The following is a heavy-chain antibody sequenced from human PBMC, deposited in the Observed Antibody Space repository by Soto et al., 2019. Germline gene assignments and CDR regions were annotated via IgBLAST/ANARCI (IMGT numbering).Heavy chain of an antibody. D-gene: IGHD3-22*01. V-gene: IGHV1-58*01. J-gene: IGHJ4*02. CDR1: GFTFTSSA. CDR3: ARGSPSYYDSSGYYKYFDY. CDR2: IVVGSGNT. Sequence: SVKVSCKASGFTFTSSAVQWVRQARGQRLEWIGWIVVGSGNTNYAQKLQGRVTMTTDTSTSTAYMELRSLRSDDTAVYYCARGSPSYYDSSGYYKYFDYWGQGTLVTVSS.